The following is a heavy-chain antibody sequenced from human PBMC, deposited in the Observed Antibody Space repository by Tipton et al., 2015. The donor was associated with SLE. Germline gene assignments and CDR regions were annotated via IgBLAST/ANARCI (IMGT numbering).Heavy chain of an antibody. D-gene: IGHD5-12*01. V-gene: IGHV3-43*01. J-gene: IGHJ4*02. Sequence: SLRLSCATSGFSLDDYTMHWVRLGPGKGLEWISFISWSGSTTYYADSVKGRFTVSKDDSENSLYLQMNSLKPEDTALYYCAKDLVKWGGYGPFDSWGQGTLVTVSS. CDR3: AKDLVKWGGYGPFDS. CDR2: ISWSGSTT. CDR1: GFSLDDYT.